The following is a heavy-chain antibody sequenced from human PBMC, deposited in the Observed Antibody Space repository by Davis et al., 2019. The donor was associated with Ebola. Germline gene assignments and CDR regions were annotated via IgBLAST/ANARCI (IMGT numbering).Heavy chain of an antibody. D-gene: IGHD3-10*01. CDR2: INPSGGST. J-gene: IGHJ4*02. Sequence: ASVKVSCKASGDIFANYYIHWARQAPGQGLEWMGIINPSGGSTNYTQKFQGRVTMTRDTSTSTVYMELSSLRSEDPAVYYCARTLNYYGSGSYYKYWGQGTLVTVSS. CDR3: ARTLNYYGSGSYYKY. V-gene: IGHV1-46*01. CDR1: GDIFANYY.